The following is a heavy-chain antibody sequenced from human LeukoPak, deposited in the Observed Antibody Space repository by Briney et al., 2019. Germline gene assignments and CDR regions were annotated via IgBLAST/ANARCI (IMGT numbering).Heavy chain of an antibody. Sequence: LGGSLRLSCTASGFTFSSYGMHWVRQAPGKGLEWVAGIWYDGSNKYYADSVKGRFTISRDNSKNTLYLQMNSLRAEDTAVYYCARDRGVGASPVDYWGQGILVTVSS. J-gene: IGHJ4*02. CDR2: IWYDGSNK. CDR3: ARDRGVGASPVDY. V-gene: IGHV3-33*01. D-gene: IGHD1-26*01. CDR1: GFTFSSYG.